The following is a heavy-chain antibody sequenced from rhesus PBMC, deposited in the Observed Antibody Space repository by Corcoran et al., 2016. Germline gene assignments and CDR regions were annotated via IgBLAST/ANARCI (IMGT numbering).Heavy chain of an antibody. D-gene: IGHD1-44*02. Sequence: QVQLQESGPGLVKPSETLSLPCPVSAGSLRGFYWNLLPHPPGKGLEWIGFIGGSSGSSYYNPSRKSRVTISTDTSKNQFSLKLSSVTAADTAVYYCARNGGGRLLWGQGVLVTVSS. J-gene: IGHJ4*01. CDR2: IGGSSGSS. CDR1: AGSLRGFY. CDR3: ARNGGGRLL. V-gene: IGHV4-165*02.